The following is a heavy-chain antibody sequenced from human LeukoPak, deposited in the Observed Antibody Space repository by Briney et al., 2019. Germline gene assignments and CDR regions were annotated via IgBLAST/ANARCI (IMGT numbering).Heavy chain of an antibody. CDR2: ISGSGTHT. CDR1: GFPFSGFA. D-gene: IGHD6-19*01. CDR3: AKDPQYGSGRLTLYFDS. Sequence: PGGSLRLSCAASGFPFSGFAMSWVRQAPGKGLNLVSSISGSGTHTYYTDSVKGRFAISRDNSKNILYLQMNGLTAEDTAIYYCAKDPQYGSGRLTLYFDSWGRGTLVTASS. J-gene: IGHJ4*02. V-gene: IGHV3-23*01.